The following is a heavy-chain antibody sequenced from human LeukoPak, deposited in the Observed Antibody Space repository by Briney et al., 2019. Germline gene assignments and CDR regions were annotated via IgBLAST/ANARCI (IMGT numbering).Heavy chain of an antibody. Sequence: PGGSLRLSCAASGFTFRDYAMTWVRQAPGKGLEWVSSISRSGDSTHYADSVKGRFIISRDNYKKALFLQMDRLRAEDTAVYYCATSWDIVVVPAIPFDLWGRGTLVTVSS. V-gene: IGHV3-23*01. J-gene: IGHJ2*01. D-gene: IGHD2-2*01. CDR2: ISRSGDST. CDR1: GFTFRDYA. CDR3: ATSWDIVVVPAIPFDL.